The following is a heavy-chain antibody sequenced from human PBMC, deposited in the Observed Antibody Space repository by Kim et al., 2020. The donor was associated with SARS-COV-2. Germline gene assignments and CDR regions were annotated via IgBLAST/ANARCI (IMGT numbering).Heavy chain of an antibody. J-gene: IGHJ4*02. CDR1: GGSFSGFY. Sequence: SETLSLTCAVYGGSFSGFYWSWIRQPPGKGLEWIGEINHSGSTNYNPSLKSRVTLSLDTSKNQFSLKLSSVTAADTAVYYCARVPLLRFWGQGTLVTVS. D-gene: IGHD3-16*01. V-gene: IGHV4-34*01. CDR2: INHSGST. CDR3: ARVPLLRF.